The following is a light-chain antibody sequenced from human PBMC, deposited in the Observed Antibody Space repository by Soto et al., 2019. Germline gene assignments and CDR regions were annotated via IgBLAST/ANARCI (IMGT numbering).Light chain of an antibody. CDR2: EVN. CDR1: SSDVGGYKY. J-gene: IGLJ2*01. V-gene: IGLV2-14*01. CDR3: FSYTSSSTRV. Sequence: QSALTQPASVSGSPGQSITISCTGTSSDVGGYKYVSWYQQHPGKAPKLMISEVNNRPSGVSNRFSGSKSGNTASLTISGLQAEDEADYYCFSYTSSSTRVFGGGTKLTVL.